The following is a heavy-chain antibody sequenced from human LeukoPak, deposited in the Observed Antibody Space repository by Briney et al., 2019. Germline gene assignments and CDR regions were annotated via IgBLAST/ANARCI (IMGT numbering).Heavy chain of an antibody. CDR1: GFTFSSYS. CDR3: ARDRLHYGEYEKTFDY. D-gene: IGHD4-17*01. Sequence: GGSLRLSSAASGFTFSSYSMNWVRQAPGKGLEWVSYITFSSSIIYYADSVKGRFTISRDNAKKSLYLQMNSLRAEDTAVYYCARDRLHYGEYEKTFDYWGQGTLVSVSS. J-gene: IGHJ4*02. CDR2: ITFSSSII. V-gene: IGHV3-48*01.